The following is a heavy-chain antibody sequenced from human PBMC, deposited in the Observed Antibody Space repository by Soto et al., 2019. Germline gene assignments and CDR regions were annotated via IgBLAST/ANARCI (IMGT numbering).Heavy chain of an antibody. J-gene: IGHJ6*02. D-gene: IGHD6-19*01. Sequence: QVQLQESGPGLVKPSETLSLTCTVSGASISSYYWSWIRQPPGKGLEWIGYIHYSGSTNYSPSLRRRVTIPVDTSETQFPLNLSSVTAADTAVYYCARLAPLILAGTSYSHAMDVWAQGTTVTVSS. CDR3: ARLAPLILAGTSYSHAMDV. CDR1: GASISSYY. CDR2: IHYSGST. V-gene: IGHV4-59*12.